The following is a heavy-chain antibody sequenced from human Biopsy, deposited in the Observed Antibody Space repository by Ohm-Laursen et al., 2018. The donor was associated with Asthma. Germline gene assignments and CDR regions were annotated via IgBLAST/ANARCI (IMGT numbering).Heavy chain of an antibody. CDR2: INSVFGTT. J-gene: IGHJ4*02. CDR3: ARKAGSCISRTCYSLDY. CDR1: GGAFTTCV. D-gene: IGHD2-15*01. Sequence: APSESLSCKSLGGAFTTCVIGWVRPAPGEGLEWMGGINSVFGTTTYPQKFQDRVTITADDSTSTVYMELSSLRSEDTAVYYCARKAGSCISRTCYSLDYWGQGTLVTVSS. V-gene: IGHV1-69*13.